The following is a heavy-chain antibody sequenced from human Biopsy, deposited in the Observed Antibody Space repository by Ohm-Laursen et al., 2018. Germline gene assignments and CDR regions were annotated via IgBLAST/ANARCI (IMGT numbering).Heavy chain of an antibody. CDR1: GVSITAYY. V-gene: IGHV4-4*09. J-gene: IGHJ6*02. CDR2: IHHSGST. CDR3: ARMDCSGGSCHYYSYGMDV. Sequence: SDTLSLTCIVSGVSITAYYWSWIRQPPGKGLECIGNIHHSGSTNYNPSLKSRLTISVDTSKNQFSLNLSSVTAADTAVYYCARMDCSGGSCHYYSYGMDVWGQGTTVTVSS. D-gene: IGHD2-15*01.